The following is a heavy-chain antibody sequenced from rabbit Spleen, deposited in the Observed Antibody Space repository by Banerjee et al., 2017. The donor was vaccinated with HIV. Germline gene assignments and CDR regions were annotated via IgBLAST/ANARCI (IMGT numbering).Heavy chain of an antibody. J-gene: IGHJ6*01. D-gene: IGHD8-1*01. CDR2: VDTGSRDFT. V-gene: IGHV1S45*01. Sequence: EQVEESGGGLVKPEGSLTLTCKASGVSFSDKDVMCWVRQAPGKGLEWIACVDTGSRDFTYYASWAKGRVTISKTSSTTVTLQMTSLTVADTATYFCARDTGSSFSTYGMDLWGPGTLVTVS. CDR3: ARDTGSSFSTYGMDL. CDR1: GVSFSDKDV.